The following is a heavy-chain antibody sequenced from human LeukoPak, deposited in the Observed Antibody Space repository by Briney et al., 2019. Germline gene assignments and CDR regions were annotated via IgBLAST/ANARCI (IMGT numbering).Heavy chain of an antibody. CDR3: AREGTDSLLWFGEFGY. J-gene: IGHJ4*02. CDR2: MNPNSGNT. D-gene: IGHD3-10*01. CDR1: GYTFTSFD. V-gene: IGHV1-8*01. Sequence: ASVKVSCKASGYTFTSFDINWVRQATGQGLEWMGWMNPNSGNTGYAQKFQGRVTMTRNTSISTAYMELSSLRAEDTAVYYCAREGTDSLLWFGEFGYWGQGTLVTVSS.